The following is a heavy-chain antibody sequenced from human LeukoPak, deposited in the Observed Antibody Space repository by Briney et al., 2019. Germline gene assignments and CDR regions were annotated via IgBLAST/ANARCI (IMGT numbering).Heavy chain of an antibody. CDR2: INHSGST. CDR1: GGSISSYY. D-gene: IGHD3-16*02. J-gene: IGHJ3*02. V-gene: IGHV4-34*01. CDR3: ALEMITFGGVIAHDAFDI. Sequence: TSETLSLTCTVSGGSISSYYWSWIRQPAGKGLEWIGEINHSGSTNYNPSLKSRVTISVDTSKNQFSLKLSSVTAADTAVYYCALEMITFGGVIAHDAFDIWGQGTMVTVSS.